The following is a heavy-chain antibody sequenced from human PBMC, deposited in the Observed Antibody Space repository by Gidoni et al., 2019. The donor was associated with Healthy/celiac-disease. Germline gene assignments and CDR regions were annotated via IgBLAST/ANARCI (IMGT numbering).Heavy chain of an antibody. CDR2: IYYSGST. D-gene: IGHD6-13*01. V-gene: IGHV4-59*01. J-gene: IGHJ4*02. CDR3: ARGLAAAGTVYFDY. CDR1: GGSISSYY. Sequence: QVQLQESGPGLVKPSETLSPTCTVSGGSISSYYWSWIRQPPGKGLEWIGYIYYSGSTNYNPSLKSRVTISVDTSKNQFSLKLSSVTAADTAVYYCARGLAAAGTVYFDYWGQGTLVTVSS.